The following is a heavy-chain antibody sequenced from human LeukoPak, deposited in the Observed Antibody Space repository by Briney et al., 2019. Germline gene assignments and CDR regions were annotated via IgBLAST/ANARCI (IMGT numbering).Heavy chain of an antibody. Sequence: ASVKVSCKVSGYTLTELSMHWVRQAPGKGLERMGGFDPEDGETIYAQKFQGRVTMTEDTSTDTAYMELSSLRSEDTAVYYCATHYSGYDLFNWFDPWGQGTLVTVSS. D-gene: IGHD5-12*01. CDR3: ATHYSGYDLFNWFDP. CDR2: FDPEDGET. J-gene: IGHJ5*02. V-gene: IGHV1-24*01. CDR1: GYTLTELS.